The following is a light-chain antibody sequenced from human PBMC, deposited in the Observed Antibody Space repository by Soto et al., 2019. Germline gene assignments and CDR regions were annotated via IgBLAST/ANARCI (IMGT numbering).Light chain of an antibody. Sequence: ILLRRSPATLSVSPGERATLSGRASQSVSSYLAWYQQKPGQAPRLLIYDASNRATGIPARFSGSGSGTDFTLTISSLEPEDFAVYYCQQRSNWLTFGGGTKVDIK. V-gene: IGKV3-11*01. CDR1: QSVSSY. CDR3: QQRSNWLT. CDR2: DAS. J-gene: IGKJ4*01.